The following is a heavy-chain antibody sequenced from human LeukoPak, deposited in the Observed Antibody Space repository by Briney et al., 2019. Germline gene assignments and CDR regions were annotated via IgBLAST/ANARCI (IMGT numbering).Heavy chain of an antibody. D-gene: IGHD4/OR15-4a*01. V-gene: IGHV3-53*01. CDR2: IYSVGNT. Sequence: GGSLRLSCAASGFTFDDYAMHWVREAPGKGLEWVSFIYSVGNTHYSDSVRGRFTISIDNSKNTLYLQMNGLRAEDTAVYYCARRAGAYSHPYDYWGQGTLVTVSS. CDR3: ARRAGAYSHPYDY. J-gene: IGHJ4*02. CDR1: GFTFDDYA.